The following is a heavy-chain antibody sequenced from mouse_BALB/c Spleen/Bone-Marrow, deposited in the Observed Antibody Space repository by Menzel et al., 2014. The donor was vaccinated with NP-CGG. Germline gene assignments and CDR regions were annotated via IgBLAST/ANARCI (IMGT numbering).Heavy chain of an antibody. J-gene: IGHJ4*01. CDR3: TRRDYAMDY. V-gene: IGHV1-69*02. CDR1: GYTFTSYW. CDR2: IYPSDSYT. Sequence: VQLQQSGAELVRPGASVKLSCKASGYTFTSYWINWVKQRPGQGLEWNGNIYPSDSYTNYNQKFKDKATLTVDKSSSTAYMQLSGPTSEDSAVYYCTRRDYAMDYWGQGTSVTVSS.